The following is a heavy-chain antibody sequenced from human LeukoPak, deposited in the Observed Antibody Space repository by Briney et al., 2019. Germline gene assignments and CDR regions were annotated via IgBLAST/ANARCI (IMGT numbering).Heavy chain of an antibody. D-gene: IGHD2-2*01. J-gene: IGHJ5*02. CDR2: IYTSGST. V-gene: IGHV4-61*02. CDR1: GGSISSGSYY. Sequence: SSQTLSLTCTVSGGSISSGSYYWSWIRQPAGKGLEWIGRIYTSGSTHYNPSLKSRVTISVDTSKNQFSLKLSSVTAADTAVYYCARDLGYCSSTSCLNWFDPWGQGTLVTVSS. CDR3: ARDLGYCSSTSCLNWFDP.